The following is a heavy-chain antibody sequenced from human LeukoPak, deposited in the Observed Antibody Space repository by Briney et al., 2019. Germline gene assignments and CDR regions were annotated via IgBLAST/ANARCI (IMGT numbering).Heavy chain of an antibody. CDR3: ARQMNTVTADY. CDR2: IFYSGST. CDR1: GGSISSSSYF. D-gene: IGHD4-17*01. V-gene: IGHV4-39*01. Sequence: SETLSLTCTVSGGSISSSSYFWGWIRQPPGKGLEWIGCIFYSGSTYYNPSLNSRVTISIDTSKTQFSLRLSSVTAADTAVYYCARQMNTVTADYWGQGTLVTVSS. J-gene: IGHJ4*02.